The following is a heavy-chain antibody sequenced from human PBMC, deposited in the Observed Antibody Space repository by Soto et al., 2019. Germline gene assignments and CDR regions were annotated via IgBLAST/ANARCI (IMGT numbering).Heavy chain of an antibody. CDR1: GFTFSSYS. D-gene: IGHD3-22*01. V-gene: IGHV3-21*01. J-gene: IGHJ6*02. CDR2: ISSSSSYI. Sequence: VGSLRLSCAASGFTFSSYSMNWVRQAPGKGLEWVSSISSSSSYIYYADSVKGRFTISRDNAKNSLYLQMNSLRAEDTAVYYCARDGSGYYTYYYYYYGMDVWGQGTAVTVSS. CDR3: ARDGSGYYTYYYYYYGMDV.